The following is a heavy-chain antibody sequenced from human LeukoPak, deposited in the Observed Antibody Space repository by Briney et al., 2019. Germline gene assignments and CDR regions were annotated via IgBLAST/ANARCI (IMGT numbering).Heavy chain of an antibody. CDR2: IRYDGSNK. CDR1: GFTFSRNG. J-gene: IGHJ4*02. V-gene: IGHV3-30*02. Sequence: GGSLRLSCAASGFTFSRNGMHWVRQAPGKGLEWVAFIRYDGSNKFYADSAKGRFTISRDNSKNTLNLQMSSPRAEDTAVYYCAKGTGDLTFDYWGQGTLVTVSS. CDR3: AKGTGDLTFDY. D-gene: IGHD7-27*01.